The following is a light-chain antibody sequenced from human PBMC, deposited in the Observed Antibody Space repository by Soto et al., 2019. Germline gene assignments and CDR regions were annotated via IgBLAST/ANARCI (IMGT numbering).Light chain of an antibody. CDR1: QSVSSN. CDR3: QQYNNWPPMYT. V-gene: IGKV3-15*01. CDR2: GAS. Sequence: EVVMTQSPATLSVSPGERATLSCRASQSVSSNLAWYQQKPGQAPSLLIYGASTRATGIPARFGGSGSGTEFTLTISSLQSEDFAVYYCQQYNNWPPMYTFGQGTKLEI. J-gene: IGKJ2*01.